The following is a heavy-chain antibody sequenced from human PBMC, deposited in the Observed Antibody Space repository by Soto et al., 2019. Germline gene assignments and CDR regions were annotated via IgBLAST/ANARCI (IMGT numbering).Heavy chain of an antibody. CDR1: GGSFSGYY. CDR3: ARKVLRFLEAETVDAFDI. Sequence: SETLSLTCAVYGGSFSGYYWSWIRQPPGKGLEWIGEINHSGSTNYNPSLKSRVTISVDTSKNQFSLKLSSVTAADTAVYYCARKVLRFLEAETVDAFDIWGQGTMVTVSS. V-gene: IGHV4-34*01. CDR2: INHSGST. J-gene: IGHJ3*02. D-gene: IGHD3-3*01.